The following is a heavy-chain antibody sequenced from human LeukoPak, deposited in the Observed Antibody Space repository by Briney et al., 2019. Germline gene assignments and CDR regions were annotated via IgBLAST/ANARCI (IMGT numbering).Heavy chain of an antibody. CDR1: GFTFSSYA. CDR2: ISGGGGST. D-gene: IGHD6-6*01. CDR3: ANSYTSSSRTPFDC. V-gene: IGHV3-23*01. J-gene: IGHJ4*02. Sequence: PGGSLRPSCAASGFTFSSYAMTWVRHAPGKGLEWVSAISGGGGSTYHADSVKGRFTISRDNSKNTLYLQMDSLRAEDTAVYYCANSYTSSSRTPFDCWGQGTLVTVSS.